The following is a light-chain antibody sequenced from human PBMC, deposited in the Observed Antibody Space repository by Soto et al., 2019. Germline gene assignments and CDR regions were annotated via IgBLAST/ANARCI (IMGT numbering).Light chain of an antibody. CDR3: SSYTSSSLV. Sequence: QSALTQPASVSGSPGQSITISCTGTSIDVGGYNYVSWYQQHPGKAPKLMIYEVSNRPSGVSNRLSGSKSGNTASLTISGLQAEDEADYYCSSYTSSSLVFGTGTKVTVL. J-gene: IGLJ1*01. CDR2: EVS. V-gene: IGLV2-14*01. CDR1: SIDVGGYNY.